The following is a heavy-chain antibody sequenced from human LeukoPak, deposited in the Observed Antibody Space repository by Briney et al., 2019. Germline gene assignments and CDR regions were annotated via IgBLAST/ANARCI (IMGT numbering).Heavy chain of an antibody. D-gene: IGHD5-12*01. Sequence: GGSLRLSCAASGFTFDDYAMHWVRQAPGKGLEWVSLISWDGGSTYYADSVKGRLTISRENSKNSLYLQMNSLRAEDTALYYCAKGGYSGYDASYYYYYYMDVWGKGTTVTVSS. V-gene: IGHV3-43D*03. J-gene: IGHJ6*03. CDR1: GFTFDDYA. CDR3: AKGGYSGYDASYYYYYYMDV. CDR2: ISWDGGST.